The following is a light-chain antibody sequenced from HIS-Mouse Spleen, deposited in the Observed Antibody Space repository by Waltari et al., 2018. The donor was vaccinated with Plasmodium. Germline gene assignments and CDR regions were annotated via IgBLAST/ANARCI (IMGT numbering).Light chain of an antibody. CDR3: QQYYSTPYT. CDR1: RSVLYSANNKNY. J-gene: IGKJ2*01. Sequence: DIVMTQSPDSLAVSLGERSTINCKSSRSVLYSANNKNYLAWYQQKPGQPPKLRIYWAATREAGVPDRVSGSGSGKDFTLTISSLQAEDVAVYYCQQYYSTPYTFGQGTKLEIK. CDR2: WAA. V-gene: IGKV4-1*01.